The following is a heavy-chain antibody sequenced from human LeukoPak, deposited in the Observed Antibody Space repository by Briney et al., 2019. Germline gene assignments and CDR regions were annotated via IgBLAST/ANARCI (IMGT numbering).Heavy chain of an antibody. Sequence: GGSLRLSCAASGFTFSSYAMSWVRQAPGKGLEWVSAISGSGGSTYYADSVKGRFTISRDNSKNTLYVQMNSLRAEDTAVYYCAKGVYYYYGMDVWGQGTTVTVSS. CDR1: GFTFSSYA. CDR3: AKGVYYYYGMDV. J-gene: IGHJ6*02. V-gene: IGHV3-23*01. CDR2: ISGSGGST.